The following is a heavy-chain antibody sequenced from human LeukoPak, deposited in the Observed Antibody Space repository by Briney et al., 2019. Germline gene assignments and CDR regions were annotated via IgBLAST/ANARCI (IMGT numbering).Heavy chain of an antibody. V-gene: IGHV4-39*01. CDR3: ASHQKSYYYYGLDV. Sequence: SETLSLTCTVSSGSISSSSYYWGWIRQPPGKGLEWIGSIYYGGTTYYNPSLKSRVTMSVDTSKNQFSLKLSSVTAADTAVYYCASHQKSYYYYGLDVWGQGTTVTVS. J-gene: IGHJ6*02. CDR2: IYYGGTT. CDR1: SGSISSSSYY.